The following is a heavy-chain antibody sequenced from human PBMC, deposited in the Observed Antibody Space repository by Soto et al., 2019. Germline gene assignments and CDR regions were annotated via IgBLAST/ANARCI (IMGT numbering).Heavy chain of an antibody. V-gene: IGHV1-24*01. D-gene: IGHD7-27*01. CDR1: GYTLTELS. CDR2: FDPEDGET. Sequence: QVQLVQSGAEVKKPGASVKVSCKVSGYTLTELSMHWVRQAPGKGREWMGGFDPEDGETIYAQKFQGRATMTEETSTDTAYMELSSLRSEDKAVYYWANTVSLGGDAFDIWGQGTMVTVSS. CDR3: ANTVSLGGDAFDI. J-gene: IGHJ3*02.